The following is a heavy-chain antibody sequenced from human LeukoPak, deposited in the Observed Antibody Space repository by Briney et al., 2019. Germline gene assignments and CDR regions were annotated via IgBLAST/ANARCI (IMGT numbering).Heavy chain of an antibody. J-gene: IGHJ4*02. D-gene: IGHD5-24*01. CDR3: LKGGWATIGPPKD. CDR1: GFTLRRHA. CDR2: INDDGGLT. Sequence: GGSLRLSCLPAGFTLRRHAMHWVRQAPGEGLEYVSTINDDGGLTYYADSVKGRFTNSRDNSKNTVYLQMNKLRPDDSAVYNCLKGGWATIGPPKDCGQGTQVSVSS. V-gene: IGHV3-64D*08.